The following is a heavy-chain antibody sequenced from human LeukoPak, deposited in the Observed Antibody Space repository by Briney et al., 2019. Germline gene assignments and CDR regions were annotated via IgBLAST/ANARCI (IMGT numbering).Heavy chain of an antibody. J-gene: IGHJ4*02. CDR3: AKDHLGYSSSWYYFDY. V-gene: IGHV1-69*04. CDR2: IIPIFGIA. CDR1: GGTFSSYA. Sequence: SGEVSGKASGGTFSSYAISWVRRAPGQGLEWRGRIIPIFGIANYAQKFQGRVTITADKSTSTAYMELSSLRSEDTAVYYCAKDHLGYSSSWYYFDYWGQGTLVTVSS. D-gene: IGHD6-13*01.